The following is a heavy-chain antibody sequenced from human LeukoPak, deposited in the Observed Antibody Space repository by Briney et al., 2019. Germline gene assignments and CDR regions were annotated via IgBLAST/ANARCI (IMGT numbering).Heavy chain of an antibody. D-gene: IGHD1-14*01. V-gene: IGHV4-39*01. CDR3: ARHGTISSESYFDY. CDR1: GGSISSLYY. CDR2: IYSGGSA. Sequence: PSETLSLTCTVSGGSISSLYYWGWIRQPPGKGLEWIGSIYSGGSAYYNPSLKSRVTGFVDTSKNQVSLRLSSVTAADTAVYYCARHGTISSESYFDYWGQGALVTVSS. J-gene: IGHJ4*02.